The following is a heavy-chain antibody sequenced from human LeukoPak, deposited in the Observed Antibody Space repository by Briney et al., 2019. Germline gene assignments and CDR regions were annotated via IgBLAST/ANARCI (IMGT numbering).Heavy chain of an antibody. CDR2: IIWNSDSI. Sequence: PGRSLRLSCAASGFTFDDYAMHWVRQALGKGLEWVSGIIWNSDSIGYADSVKGRFTISRDNAKNSLYLQMNSLRAEDTALYYCAKDISVGATPYYFDYWGRGTLVTVSS. D-gene: IGHD1-26*01. CDR1: GFTFDDYA. V-gene: IGHV3-9*01. J-gene: IGHJ4*02. CDR3: AKDISVGATPYYFDY.